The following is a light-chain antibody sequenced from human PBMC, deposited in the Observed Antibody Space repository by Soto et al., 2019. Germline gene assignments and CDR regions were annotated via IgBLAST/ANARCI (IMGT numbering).Light chain of an antibody. Sequence: QLVLTQPPSASASLGASVTLTCTLSSGYSNYKVDWYQQRPGKGPRFVMRVGTGGIVGSKGDGIPDRFSVLGSGLNRYLTIENIQEEDESDYHCGADHGSGSNFVYVVFGGGTKLTVL. CDR2: VGTGGIVG. CDR3: GADHGSGSNFVYVV. J-gene: IGLJ2*01. V-gene: IGLV9-49*01. CDR1: SGYSNYK.